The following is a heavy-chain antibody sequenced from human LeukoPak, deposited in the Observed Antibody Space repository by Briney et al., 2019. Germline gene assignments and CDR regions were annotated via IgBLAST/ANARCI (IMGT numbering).Heavy chain of an antibody. D-gene: IGHD6-13*01. V-gene: IGHV4-34*01. Sequence: SETLSLTCAVYGGSFSGYYWSWIRQPPGKGLEWIGEINHSGSTNYNPSLKSRVTISVDTSKNQFSLKLSSVTAAATAVYYCARGPRIAAVGTEWFDPWGQGTLVTVSS. CDR3: ARGPRIAAVGTEWFDP. J-gene: IGHJ5*02. CDR1: GGSFSGYY. CDR2: INHSGST.